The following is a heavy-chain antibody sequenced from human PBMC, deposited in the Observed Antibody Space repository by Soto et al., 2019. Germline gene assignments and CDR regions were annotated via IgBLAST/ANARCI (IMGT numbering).Heavy chain of an antibody. V-gene: IGHV3-30*18. J-gene: IGHJ4*02. CDR1: GFTFSDYA. D-gene: IGHD6-19*01. CDR2: VSHDGRNT. Sequence: VQLVESGGGVVQPGRSLRLSCAASGFTFSDYAMHWVRQAPGKGLECVAVVSHDGRNTHYADSVKGRFTISKDSSKNKVSLEMTSLRAEDTVVYYCAKGGRQWLVTSDFNYWGQGALVTVSS. CDR3: AKGGRQWLVTSDFNY.